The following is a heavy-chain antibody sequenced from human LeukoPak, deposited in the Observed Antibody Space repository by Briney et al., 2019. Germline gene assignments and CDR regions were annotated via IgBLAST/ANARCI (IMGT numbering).Heavy chain of an antibody. CDR2: IYYSGST. CDR1: GGSISSYY. CDR3: ARGEVAVLLDY. D-gene: IGHD2-2*01. Sequence: PSETLSLTCTVSGGSISSYYWSWIRQPPGKGLEWIGYIYYSGSTNYNPSLKCRVTISVDTSKNQFSLKLSSVTAADTAVYYCARGEVAVLLDYWGQGTLVTVSS. V-gene: IGHV4-59*01. J-gene: IGHJ4*02.